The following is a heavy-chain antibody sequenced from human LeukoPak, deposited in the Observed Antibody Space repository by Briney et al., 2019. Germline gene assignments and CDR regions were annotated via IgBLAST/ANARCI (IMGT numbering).Heavy chain of an antibody. D-gene: IGHD5-12*01. CDR2: INPNNGGT. J-gene: IGHJ4*02. CDR1: GYTFTGYY. CDR3: ARGKGSRSVAKFDY. V-gene: IGHV1-2*02. Sequence: ASVKVSCKASGYTFTGYYMHWVRQAPGQGLEWMGWINPNNGGTNYAQKLQGRVTMTTDTSTSTAYMELSRLRSDDTAVYYCARGKGSRSVAKFDYWGQGTLVTVSS.